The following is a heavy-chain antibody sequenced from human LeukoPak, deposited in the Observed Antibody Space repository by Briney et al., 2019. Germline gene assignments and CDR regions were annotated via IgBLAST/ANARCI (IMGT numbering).Heavy chain of an antibody. D-gene: IGHD1-26*01. V-gene: IGHV4-59*07. CDR2: IYYSGST. Sequence: SDTLSLTCTVSGGSMSSYYWSWIRQPPGKGLEWIGYIYYSGSTNYNPSLKSRVTISVDTSKNQFSLKLSSVTAADTAVYYCARPSGVGATGGAFDIWGQGTMVTVSS. J-gene: IGHJ3*02. CDR3: ARPSGVGATGGAFDI. CDR1: GGSMSSYY.